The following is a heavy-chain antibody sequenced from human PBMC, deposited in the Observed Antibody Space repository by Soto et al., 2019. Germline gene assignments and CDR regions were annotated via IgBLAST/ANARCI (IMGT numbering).Heavy chain of an antibody. CDR1: GFSFSSYG. CDR3: ARENIAVAGTCEY. V-gene: IGHV3-30*03. Sequence: PGGSLRLSCAASGFSFSSYGMHWVRQAPGKGLEWVAMISYDGTDEYYADSVKGRFTISRDNSKNAVYLQMNSLRAEDTAVYYCARENIAVAGTCEYWGQGTLVTVPS. D-gene: IGHD6-19*01. J-gene: IGHJ4*02. CDR2: ISYDGTDE.